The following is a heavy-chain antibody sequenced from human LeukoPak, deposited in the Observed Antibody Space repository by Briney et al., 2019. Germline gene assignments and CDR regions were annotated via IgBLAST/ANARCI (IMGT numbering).Heavy chain of an antibody. CDR1: GFTFYNYG. CDR3: AKEGFYCSGGSCYSFYYYYMDV. J-gene: IGHJ6*03. Sequence: GGTLRLSCAVSGFTFYNYGMSWVRQAPGKGLEWVSAITASGAATYIADSVKGRFVISRDNSKNTLYLQMNSLRAEDTAVYFCAKEGFYCSGGSCYSFYYYYMDVWGKGTTVTVSS. V-gene: IGHV3-23*01. D-gene: IGHD2-15*01. CDR2: ITASGAAT.